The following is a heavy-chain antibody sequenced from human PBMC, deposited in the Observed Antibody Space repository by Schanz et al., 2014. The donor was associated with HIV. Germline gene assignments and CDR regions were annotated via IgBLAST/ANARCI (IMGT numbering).Heavy chain of an antibody. Sequence: EVQLVETGGGLVQPGRSLRLSCAASGFTFDDYAMHWVRQAPGKGLEWVSGISWNSGSIGYADSVKGRFTISRDNAKNKLSLQMHRLSAEATAVYYCTRGYSGYDSGLDPWGQGTLVTVSS. CDR2: ISWNSGSI. CDR3: TRGYSGYDSGLDP. V-gene: IGHV3-9*01. CDR1: GFTFDDYA. J-gene: IGHJ5*02. D-gene: IGHD5-12*01.